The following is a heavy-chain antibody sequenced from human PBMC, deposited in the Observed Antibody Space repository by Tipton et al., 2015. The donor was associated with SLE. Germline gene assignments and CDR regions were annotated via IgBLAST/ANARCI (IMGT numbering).Heavy chain of an antibody. Sequence: SLRLSCTTSGFTFSEYAMSWVRQPPGKGLEWVGFIRSKAYGATTEYAASVRGRFTFSRDDSRSIAYLQMNNLITEDTALYYCVRDTNRLVRSYFGMDVWGQGTTVTVSS. CDR2: IRSKAYGATT. J-gene: IGHJ6*02. CDR1: GFTFSEYA. CDR3: VRDTNRLVRSYFGMDV. D-gene: IGHD6-6*01. V-gene: IGHV3-49*04.